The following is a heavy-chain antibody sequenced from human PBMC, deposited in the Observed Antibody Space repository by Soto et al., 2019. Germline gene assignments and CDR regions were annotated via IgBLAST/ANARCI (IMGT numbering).Heavy chain of an antibody. J-gene: IGHJ6*02. V-gene: IGHV3-21*01. CDR3: ARDCSGGSCYPGMDV. Sequence: PGRSLCLSCAAAGFNFNSYTINWARQAPGKRLEWLSSISSSGYIFSTDSVRGRFTISRDNAKNSVYLQINSLRAEDTAVYFCARDCSGGSCYPGMDVWGQGTTVTVSS. CDR2: ISSSGYI. D-gene: IGHD2-15*01. CDR1: GFNFNSYT.